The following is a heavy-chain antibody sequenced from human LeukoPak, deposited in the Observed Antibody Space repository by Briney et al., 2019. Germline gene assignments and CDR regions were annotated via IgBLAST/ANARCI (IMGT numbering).Heavy chain of an antibody. J-gene: IGHJ4*02. CDR2: ISSSCSDI. Sequence: GGSLRLSCAASGFTFRSYSMYWVCKAPRKGVGWVSSISSSCSDICYADSVNGRFTISTDNATNTLYLHMNSARAADTAVYYCARGLTGGSYNFDYWGEGTLVTVP. V-gene: IGHV3-21*01. D-gene: IGHD1-26*01. CDR3: ARGLTGGSYNFDY. CDR1: GFTFRSYS.